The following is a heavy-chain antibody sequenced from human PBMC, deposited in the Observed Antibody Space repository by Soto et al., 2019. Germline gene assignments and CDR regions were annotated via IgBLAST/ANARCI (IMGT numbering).Heavy chain of an antibody. CDR3: ARDAFYDFWTGGNWLDT. Sequence: ASVKVSCKASGYTFTSYGISWVRQAPGQGLEWMGWISAYSGNTNYAQKLQGRVTMTTDTSTSTAYMELRSLRSDDTAVYYCARDAFYDFWTGGNWLDTWGQGTLATVSS. CDR2: ISAYSGNT. J-gene: IGHJ5*02. V-gene: IGHV1-18*01. D-gene: IGHD3-3*01. CDR1: GYTFTSYG.